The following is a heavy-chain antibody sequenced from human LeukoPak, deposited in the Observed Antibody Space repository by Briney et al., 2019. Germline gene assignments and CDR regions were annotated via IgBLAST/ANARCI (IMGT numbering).Heavy chain of an antibody. CDR2: IYPGDSDT. CDR1: GYSFTSYW. J-gene: IGHJ6*02. CDR3: ARLITYYDILTGYSPDYYYGMDV. V-gene: IGHV5-51*01. D-gene: IGHD3-9*01. Sequence: GESLKISCKGSGYSFTSYWIGWVRQMPGKGLEWMGIIYPGDSDTRYSPSFQGQVTISADKSISTAHLQWSSLKASDTAMYYCARLITYYDILTGYSPDYYYGMDVWGQGTTVTVSS.